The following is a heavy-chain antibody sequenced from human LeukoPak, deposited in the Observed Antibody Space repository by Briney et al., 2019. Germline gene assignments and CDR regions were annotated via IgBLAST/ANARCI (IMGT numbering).Heavy chain of an antibody. J-gene: IGHJ4*02. CDR3: AKDCSSTSCPTSDY. CDR2: ISGSGVST. V-gene: IGHV3-23*01. D-gene: IGHD2-2*01. CDR1: RFTFSSYA. Sequence: GGSLRLSCAASRFTFSSYAMSWVRQAPGKGLEWVSAISGSGVSTYYADSVKGRFTISRDNSKNTLYLQMNSLRAEDTAVYYCAKDCSSTSCPTSDYWGQGTLVTVSS.